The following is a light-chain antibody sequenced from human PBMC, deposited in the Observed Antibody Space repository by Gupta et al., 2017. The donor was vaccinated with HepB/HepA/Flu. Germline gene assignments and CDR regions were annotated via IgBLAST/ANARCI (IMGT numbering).Light chain of an antibody. V-gene: IGKV1-39*01. Sequence: DIQMTQSPSSLSASVGDRVTITGRASQSISSYLNWYQQKPGKAPKLMIYDASRGKSGVPSRFSGSGSGTDFTLTISSLQPEDFATYYCQQRNSTSRTVGQGTKVEIK. J-gene: IGKJ1*01. CDR3: QQRNSTSRT. CDR1: QSISSY. CDR2: DAS.